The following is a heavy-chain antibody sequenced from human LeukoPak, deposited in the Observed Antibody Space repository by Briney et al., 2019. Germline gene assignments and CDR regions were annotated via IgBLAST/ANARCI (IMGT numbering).Heavy chain of an antibody. D-gene: IGHD5-18*01. CDR3: ARDRGYSYGYYYYYGMDV. CDR1: GYTFTGYY. J-gene: IGHJ6*02. CDR2: INPNSGGT. V-gene: IGHV1-2*02. Sequence: ASVKVSCKASGYTFTGYYMHWVRQAPGRGLEWMGWINPNSGGTNYAQKFQGRVTMTRDTSISTAYMELSRLRSDDTAVYYCARDRGYSYGYYYYYGMDVWGQGTTVTVSS.